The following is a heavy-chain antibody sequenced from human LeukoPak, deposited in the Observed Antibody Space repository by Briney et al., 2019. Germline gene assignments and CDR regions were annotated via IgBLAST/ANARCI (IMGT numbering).Heavy chain of an antibody. CDR2: IYHSGST. CDR1: GSSISTDYY. CDR3: ARLNTYGMDV. D-gene: IGHD1/OR15-1a*01. V-gene: IGHV4-38-2*02. Sequence: SETLSLTCTVSGSSISTDYYWGWIRQPPGKGLEWIGSIYHSGSTYYNPSLKSRIAISVDTSKNQFSLKLSSVTVADTAVYYCARLNTYGMDVWGQGTTVTVSS. J-gene: IGHJ6*02.